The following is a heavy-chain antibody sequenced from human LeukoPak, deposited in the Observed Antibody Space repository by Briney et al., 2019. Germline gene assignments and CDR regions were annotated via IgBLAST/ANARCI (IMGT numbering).Heavy chain of an antibody. J-gene: IGHJ3*02. CDR1: GYTFTSYD. V-gene: IGHV1-8*01. CDR2: MNPNSGNT. D-gene: IGHD3-3*01. Sequence: ASVKVSSKASGYTFTSYDINWVRQATGQGLEWMGWMNPNSGNTGYAQKFQGRVTMTRNTSISTAYMELSSLRSEDTAVYYCARGLRPIFGVVQNDAFDIWGQGTMVTVSS. CDR3: ARGLRPIFGVVQNDAFDI.